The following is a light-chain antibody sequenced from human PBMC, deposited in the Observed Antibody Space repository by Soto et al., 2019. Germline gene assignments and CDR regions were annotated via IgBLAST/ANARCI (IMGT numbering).Light chain of an antibody. J-gene: IGKJ1*01. Sequence: EIVLTQSPGTLSLSPRERATLYCRASQSVSSSYLAWYQQKPGQAPRLLIYGASSRATGIPDRFSGSGSGTVFTLTISRLEPEDFAVYYCQQYGSSPWTFGQGTKVDIK. CDR1: QSVSSSY. V-gene: IGKV3-20*01. CDR2: GAS. CDR3: QQYGSSPWT.